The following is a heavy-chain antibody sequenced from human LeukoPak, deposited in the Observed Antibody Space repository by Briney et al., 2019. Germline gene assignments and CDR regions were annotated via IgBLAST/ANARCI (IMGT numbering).Heavy chain of an antibody. CDR1: GFTFSDYY. V-gene: IGHV3-11*01. Sequence: GGSLRLSCAASGFTFSDYYMSWIRQAPGKGLEWVSYISSSGSTIYYADSVKGRFTISRDNAKNSLYLQMNSLRAEDTAVYYCATDSSSWYRYYFDYWGQGTLATVSS. J-gene: IGHJ4*02. CDR2: ISSSGSTI. D-gene: IGHD6-13*01. CDR3: ATDSSSWYRYYFDY.